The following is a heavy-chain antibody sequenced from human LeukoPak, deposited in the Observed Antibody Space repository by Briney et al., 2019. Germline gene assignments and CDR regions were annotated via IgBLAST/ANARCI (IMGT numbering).Heavy chain of an antibody. CDR2: IIPIFGTA. Sequence: SVKVSCKASGGTFSIYAISWVRQAPGQGLEWMGGIIPIFGTANYAQKFQGRVTITADESTSTAYMELSSLRSEDTAVYYCARESTVAGTDYFNYWGQGTLVTVSS. J-gene: IGHJ4*02. CDR3: ARESTVAGTDYFNY. CDR1: GGTFSIYA. D-gene: IGHD6-19*01. V-gene: IGHV1-69*13.